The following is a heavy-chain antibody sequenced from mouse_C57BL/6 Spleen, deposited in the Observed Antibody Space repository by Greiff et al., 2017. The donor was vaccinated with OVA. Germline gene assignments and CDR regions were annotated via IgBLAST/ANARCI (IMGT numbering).Heavy chain of an antibody. D-gene: IGHD2-4*01. CDR2: IWRGGST. Sequence: VQLQQSGPGLVQPSQSLSITCTVSGFSLTSYGVHWVRQSPGKGLEWLGVIWRGGSTDYNAAFMSRLSITKDNSKSQVFFKMNSLQADDTAIYYCAKMDDYDDYYAMDYWGQGTSVTVSS. J-gene: IGHJ4*01. V-gene: IGHV2-5*01. CDR3: AKMDDYDDYYAMDY. CDR1: GFSLTSYG.